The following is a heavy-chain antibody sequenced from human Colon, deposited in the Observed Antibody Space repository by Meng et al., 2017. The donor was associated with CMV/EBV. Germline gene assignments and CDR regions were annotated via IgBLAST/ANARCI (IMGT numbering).Heavy chain of an antibody. CDR3: ARGYDYTNYVPVDF. CDR2: ISGFNGKT. V-gene: IGHV1-18*03. Sequence: ASVKVSCKASGYIFNHYGINWVRQAPGQGLEWMGWISGFNGKTIYAQTCQDRLTLTTDTSTTTAYMELRGLRSDDMAGDFCARGYDYTNYVPVDFWGQGTLVTISS. J-gene: IGHJ4*02. D-gene: IGHD4-11*01. CDR1: GYIFNHYG.